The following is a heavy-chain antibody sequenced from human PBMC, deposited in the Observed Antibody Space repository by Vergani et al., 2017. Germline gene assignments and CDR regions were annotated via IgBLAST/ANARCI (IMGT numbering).Heavy chain of an antibody. V-gene: IGHV4-30-2*01. CDR2: IYHSGST. D-gene: IGHD3-22*01. CDR3: ASTYDRSGNGPHFDY. J-gene: IGHJ4*02. Sequence: QLQLQESGSGLVKPSQILSLTCAVSGGSISSGGYSWGWIRPPPGKGLEWIGCIYHSGSTNYNPSLKSRVTISVDRSKNQFSLKLSAVTAADTAVYYWASTYDRSGNGPHFDYWGQGTLVTVSS. CDR1: GGSISSGGYS.